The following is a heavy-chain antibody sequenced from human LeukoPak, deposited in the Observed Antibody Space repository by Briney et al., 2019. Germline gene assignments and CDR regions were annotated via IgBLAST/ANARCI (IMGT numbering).Heavy chain of an antibody. V-gene: IGHV1-8*01. CDR1: GYTFTSYD. D-gene: IGHD1-26*01. J-gene: IGHJ4*02. Sequence: ASVKVSCKASGYTFTSYDINWVRQATGQGLEWMGWVNPNSGNTGYAQKFQGRVTMTRDTSISTAYMELSSLRSEDTAVYYCARGRFRWELEIRDFDYWGQGTLVTVSS. CDR2: VNPNSGNT. CDR3: ARGRFRWELEIRDFDY.